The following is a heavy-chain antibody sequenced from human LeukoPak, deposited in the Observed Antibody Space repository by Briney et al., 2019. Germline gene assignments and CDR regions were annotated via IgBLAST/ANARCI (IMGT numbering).Heavy chain of an antibody. D-gene: IGHD4-17*01. J-gene: IGHJ4*02. CDR3: AREDPLRYFDY. CDR2: INHSGST. V-gene: IGHV4-34*01. CDR1: GGSFSDYS. Sequence: SETLSLTCAVYGGSFSDYSWTWIRQPPGKGLEWIGEINHSGSTNYNPSLKSRVTISVDTSKNQFSLKLSSVTAADTAVYYCAREDPLRYFDYWGQGTLVTVSS.